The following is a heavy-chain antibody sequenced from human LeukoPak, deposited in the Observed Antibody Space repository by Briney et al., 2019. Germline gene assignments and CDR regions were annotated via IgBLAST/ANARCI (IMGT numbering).Heavy chain of an antibody. CDR3: ARGIGRAARRNAFDI. D-gene: IGHD6-6*01. V-gene: IGHV4-34*01. CDR1: GGSFSGYY. CDR2: INHSGST. J-gene: IGHJ3*02. Sequence: PSETLSLTCAVYGGSFSGYYWSWIRQPPGKGLEWIGGINHSGSTNYNPSLKSRVTISVDTSKNQFSLKLSSVTAADTAVYYCARGIGRAARRNAFDIWGQGTMVTVSS.